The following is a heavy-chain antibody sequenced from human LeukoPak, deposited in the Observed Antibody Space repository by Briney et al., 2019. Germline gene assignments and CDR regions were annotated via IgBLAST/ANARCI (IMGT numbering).Heavy chain of an antibody. J-gene: IGHJ4*02. CDR3: ARESGNYGGNGVGLDY. V-gene: IGHV3-66*02. D-gene: IGHD4-23*01. CDR2: IYSGGST. Sequence: GGSLRLSCAASGFTVSSNYMSWVRQAPGKGLELVSVIYSGGSTYYADSVKGRFTISRDNSKNTLYLQMNSLRAEDTAVYYYARESGNYGGNGVGLDYWGQGTLVTVSS. CDR1: GFTVSSNY.